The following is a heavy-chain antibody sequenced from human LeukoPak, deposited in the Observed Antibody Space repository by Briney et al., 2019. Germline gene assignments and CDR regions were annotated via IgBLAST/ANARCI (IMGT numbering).Heavy chain of an antibody. CDR2: IHFSGNT. D-gene: IGHD4-11*01. J-gene: IGHJ3*02. V-gene: IGHV4-59*01. Sequence: PSETLSLTCTVSGASIRGYYWSWLRQPPGRGLEWIGYIHFSGNTNYNPSLKSRVTMSVDTSKNQFSLKLSSVTAADTAVYYCARWDYSNHGGAFDIWGQGTMVTVSS. CDR3: ARWDYSNHGGAFDI. CDR1: GASIRGYY.